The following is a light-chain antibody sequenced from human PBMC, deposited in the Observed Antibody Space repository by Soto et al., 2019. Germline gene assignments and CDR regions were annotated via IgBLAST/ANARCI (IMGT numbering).Light chain of an antibody. J-gene: IGLJ2*01. CDR2: TTS. CDR3: SSWDDSLSGVV. V-gene: IGLV1-44*01. Sequence: QSVLTQPPSASGTPGQRVTISCSGSSSNIGSNTVNWYQQLPGTAPKLLIHTTSQRPSGVPDRFSASKSGTSASLAIRGLQSDDEADYFCSSWDDSLSGVVFGRGTKLTVL. CDR1: SSNIGSNT.